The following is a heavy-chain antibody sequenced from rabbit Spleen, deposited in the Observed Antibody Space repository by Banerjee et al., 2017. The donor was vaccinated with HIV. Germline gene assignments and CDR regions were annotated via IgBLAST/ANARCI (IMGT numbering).Heavy chain of an antibody. CDR3: ARGSATMTMVITGYYFNL. D-gene: IGHD2-1*01. Sequence: QSLEESGGDLVKPGASLTLTCTASGFSFSTNYYMCWVRQAPGKGLEWIACIYADSFGSTAYASWAKGRFTISKTSSTTVTLQMTSLTGADTATYFCARGSATMTMVITGYYFNLWGPGTLVTVS. CDR1: GFSFSTNYY. J-gene: IGHJ4*01. V-gene: IGHV1S40*01. CDR2: IYADSFGST.